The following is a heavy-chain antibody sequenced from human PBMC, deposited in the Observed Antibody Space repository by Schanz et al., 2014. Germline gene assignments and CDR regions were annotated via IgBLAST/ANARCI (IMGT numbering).Heavy chain of an antibody. CDR1: GFTFSSYA. V-gene: IGHV3-23*04. Sequence: EAQLVESGGGLVQPGGSLRLSCAASGFTFSSYAMTWIRQVPGKGLEWVSAIPHNDDGSYYADSVKGRFTISRDNSKNTLYLRMNSLRAEDTAVYYCAKVRNIHGWDYYGMDVWGQGTTVTVSS. CDR2: IPHNDDGS. J-gene: IGHJ6*02. CDR3: AKVRNIHGWDYYGMDV. D-gene: IGHD6-19*01.